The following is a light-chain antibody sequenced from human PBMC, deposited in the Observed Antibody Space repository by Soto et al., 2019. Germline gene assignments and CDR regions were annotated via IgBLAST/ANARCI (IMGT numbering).Light chain of an antibody. CDR2: EGS. V-gene: IGLV2-23*01. Sequence: QSVLTQPASVSGSPGQSITISCTGTSSDVGSYNLLSWYQQHPGKAPKLMIYEGSKRPSGVSNRFSGSKSGNTASLTISGLQAEDEADYYCCSYAGSVVFGGGTKLTVL. CDR3: CSYAGSVV. CDR1: SSDVGSYNL. J-gene: IGLJ2*01.